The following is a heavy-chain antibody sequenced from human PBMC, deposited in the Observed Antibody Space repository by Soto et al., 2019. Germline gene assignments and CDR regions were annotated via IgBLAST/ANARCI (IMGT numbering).Heavy chain of an antibody. CDR2: IIPIFGTA. CDR1: GGTFSSYA. D-gene: IGHD3-22*01. V-gene: IGHV1-69*12. J-gene: IGHJ4*02. CDR3: ARGFHDSSGYYYGPPLGY. Sequence: QVQLVQSGAEVKKPGSSVKVSCKASGGTFSSYAISWVRQAPGQGLEWMGGIIPIFGTANYAQKFQGRVTITADESTSTAYMELRSLRSEDTAVYYCARGFHDSSGYYYGPPLGYWGQGTLVTVAS.